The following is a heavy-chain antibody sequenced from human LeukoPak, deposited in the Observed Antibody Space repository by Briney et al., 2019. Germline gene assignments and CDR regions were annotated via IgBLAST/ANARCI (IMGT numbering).Heavy chain of an antibody. J-gene: IGHJ4*02. CDR1: GFTVSSNY. Sequence: GGSLRLSCAASGFTVSSNYVSWVRQAPGMGLEWVSVINSGGSTYYADSVKGRFTISRDNSKNTLYLQMNSLRAEDTAVYYCARGGAAAGKYYFDYWGQGTLVTVSS. CDR2: INSGGST. V-gene: IGHV3-66*02. CDR3: ARGGAAAGKYYFDY. D-gene: IGHD6-13*01.